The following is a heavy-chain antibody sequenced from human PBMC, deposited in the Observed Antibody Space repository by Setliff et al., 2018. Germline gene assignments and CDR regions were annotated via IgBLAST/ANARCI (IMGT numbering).Heavy chain of an antibody. V-gene: IGHV4-34*01. CDR2: SNHGGST. CDR3: ARTHCTTTSCFYFHY. Sequence: SETLSLTCSVYGESFSNNYWSWIRQTPGKGLEWIGESNHGGSTSYNPSLKSRLTMSVDTSKNQFSLKLTSVTAADTAVYYCARTHCTTTSCFYFHYWGQGTVVTVSS. D-gene: IGHD2-2*01. J-gene: IGHJ4*02. CDR1: GESFSNNY.